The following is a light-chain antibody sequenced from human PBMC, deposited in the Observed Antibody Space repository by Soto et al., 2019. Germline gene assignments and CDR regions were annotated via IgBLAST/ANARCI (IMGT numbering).Light chain of an antibody. CDR3: STWDDSLNGWV. J-gene: IGLJ3*02. V-gene: IGLV2-8*01. CDR2: NND. Sequence: QSALTQPPSASGSPGQSVTISCTGTSSDVGAYDYVSWFQQHPGKAPKLLIYNNDRRPSGVPDRFSGSKSGTSASLAISGLQSEDEADYFCSTWDDSLNGWVFGGGTKLTVL. CDR1: SSDVGAYDY.